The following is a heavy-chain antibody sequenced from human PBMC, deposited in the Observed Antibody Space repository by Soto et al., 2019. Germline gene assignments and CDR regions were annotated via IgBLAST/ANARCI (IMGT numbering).Heavy chain of an antibody. CDR3: ARHHGYTYGPDY. V-gene: IGHV4-59*08. D-gene: IGHD5-18*01. Sequence: SETQSLTCTVSGGSINNYYWSWIRQPPGKGLEWIAYMYYSGSTNYNPSLKSRVTISVDTSKNQFSLKLSSVTAADTAVYYCARHHGYTYGPDYWGQGTLVTVSS. CDR2: MYYSGST. J-gene: IGHJ4*02. CDR1: GGSINNYY.